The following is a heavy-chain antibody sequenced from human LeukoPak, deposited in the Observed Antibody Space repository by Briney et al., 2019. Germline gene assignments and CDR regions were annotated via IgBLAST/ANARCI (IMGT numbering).Heavy chain of an antibody. Sequence: SQTLSLTCTVSGGSISSGSYYWSWIRQLAGKGLEWIGRIYTSGSTNYNPSLKSRVTISVDTSKNQFSLKLSSVTAADTAVYYCARSLRYGDYEKGYYFDYWGQGTLVTVSS. J-gene: IGHJ4*02. V-gene: IGHV4-61*02. D-gene: IGHD4-17*01. CDR1: GGSISSGSYY. CDR2: IYTSGST. CDR3: ARSLRYGDYEKGYYFDY.